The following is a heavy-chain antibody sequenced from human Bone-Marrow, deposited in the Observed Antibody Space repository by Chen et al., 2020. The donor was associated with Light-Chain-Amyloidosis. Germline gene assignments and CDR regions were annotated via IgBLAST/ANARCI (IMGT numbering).Heavy chain of an antibody. D-gene: IGHD3-9*01. CDR3: AKDISYDDILPGYPADAFDI. J-gene: IGHJ3*02. Sequence: EVQLVESGGGLLQRGGSLRLSCAASGFAFSSYAMSWVHQAPGKGLEWVSTISGSGGSRYYGDSVKGRLTISRDNSKNALFLQMNSLRAEDTAVYYCAKDISYDDILPGYPADAFDIWGQGTMVTVSS. CDR2: ISGSGGSR. V-gene: IGHV3-23*04. CDR1: GFAFSSYA.